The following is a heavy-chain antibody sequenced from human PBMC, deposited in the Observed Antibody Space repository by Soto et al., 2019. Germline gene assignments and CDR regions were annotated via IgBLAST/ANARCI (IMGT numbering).Heavy chain of an antibody. D-gene: IGHD3-10*01. J-gene: IGHJ5*02. CDR3: ARAPLLWFGELFYGPGYNWFDP. CDR1: GYTFTSYG. Sequence: GASVKVSCKASGYTFTSYGISWVRQAPGQGLEWMGWISAYNGNTNYAQKLQGRVTMTTDTSTSTAYMELRSLRSDDTAVYYCARAPLLWFGELFYGPGYNWFDPWGQGTLVTVSS. V-gene: IGHV1-18*01. CDR2: ISAYNGNT.